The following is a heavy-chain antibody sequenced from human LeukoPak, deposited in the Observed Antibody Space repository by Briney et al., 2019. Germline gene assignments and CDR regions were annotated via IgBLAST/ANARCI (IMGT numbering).Heavy chain of an antibody. D-gene: IGHD1-26*01. Sequence: GGSLRLSCAASGFTFGSYAMSWVRQAPGKGLEWVSAISGSGGSTYYAGSVKGRFTISRDNSKNTLYLQMNSLRAEDTAVYYCAKDPGGRELLGIFDYWGQGTLVTVSS. V-gene: IGHV3-23*01. J-gene: IGHJ4*02. CDR2: ISGSGGST. CDR1: GFTFGSYA. CDR3: AKDPGGRELLGIFDY.